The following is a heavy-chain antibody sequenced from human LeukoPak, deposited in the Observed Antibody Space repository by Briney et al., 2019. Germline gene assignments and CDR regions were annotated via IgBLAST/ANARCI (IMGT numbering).Heavy chain of an antibody. J-gene: IGHJ5*02. V-gene: IGHV3-33*08. D-gene: IGHD1-1*01. CDR3: AAHTTRGGS. Sequence: GGSLRLSCAASGFTFSSYGMHWVRQAPGKGLEWVAVSWYDGTKEYYADSLKGRFTISRDNSKNTLNLQMNSLRGEDTAVYYCAAHTTRGGSWGQGTLVTVSS. CDR2: SWYDGTKE. CDR1: GFTFSSYG.